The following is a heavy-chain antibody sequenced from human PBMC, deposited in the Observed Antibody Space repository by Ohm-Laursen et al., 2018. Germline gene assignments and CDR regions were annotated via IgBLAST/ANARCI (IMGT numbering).Heavy chain of an antibody. J-gene: IGHJ4*02. D-gene: IGHD4-23*01. V-gene: IGHV3-11*01. CDR3: AAPTVVTPLDY. CDR1: GFTFSDYC. CDR2: ISSSGSTI. Sequence: GSLRLSCTASGFTFSDYCMSWIRQAPGKGLEWVSYISSSGSTIYYADSVKGRFTISRDNDKNSLYLQMNSLRAEDTAVYYCAAPTVVTPLDYWGQGTLVTVSS.